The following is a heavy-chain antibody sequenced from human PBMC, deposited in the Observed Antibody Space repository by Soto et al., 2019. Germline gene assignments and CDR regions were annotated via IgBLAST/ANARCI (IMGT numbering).Heavy chain of an antibody. J-gene: IGHJ4*02. CDR3: ARLLACCGGDCSPHGDY. V-gene: IGHV4-34*01. CDR2: INHSGST. Sequence: SETLSLTCAVYGGSFSGYYWSWIRRPPGKGLEWIGEINHSGSTNYNPSLKSGVTISVDTSKNQFSLKLSSVTAADTAVYYCARLLACCGGDCSPHGDYWGQGTLVTVSS. CDR1: GGSFSGYY. D-gene: IGHD2-21*02.